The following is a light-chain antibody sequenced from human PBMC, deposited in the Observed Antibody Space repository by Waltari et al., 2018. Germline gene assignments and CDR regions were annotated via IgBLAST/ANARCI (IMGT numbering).Light chain of an antibody. CDR1: SSDVGAYNY. V-gene: IGLV2-14*03. CDR2: DVS. CDR3: ASYISYSTLEL. Sequence: QSALTQSASVSGSPGQSISISCTGTSSDVGAYNYVSWYQQHPGKAPRLIIFDVSSRRSGVFSRFSGSKSGNTASLTISGLQGEDEAKYYCASYISYSTLELFGGGTSLTVL. J-gene: IGLJ3*02.